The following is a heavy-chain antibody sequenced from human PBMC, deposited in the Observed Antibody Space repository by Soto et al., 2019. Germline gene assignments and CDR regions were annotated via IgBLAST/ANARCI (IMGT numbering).Heavy chain of an antibody. CDR2: IYYTGST. CDR3: ANFNWYFDL. V-gene: IGHV4-59*01. J-gene: IGHJ2*01. CDR1: GGSISSYF. Sequence: QVQLQESGPGLVKPSETLSLTCTVSGGSISSYFWSWIRQPPGKGLEWIGYIYYTGSTNYNPSLYSRVTISVDTSKNQFSLQLSSVTAADTSLYYCANFNWYFDLWGRGTLVNVSS.